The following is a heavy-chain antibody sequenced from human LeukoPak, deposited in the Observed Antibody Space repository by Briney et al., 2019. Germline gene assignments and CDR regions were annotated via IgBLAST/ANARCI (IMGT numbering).Heavy chain of an antibody. V-gene: IGHV4-39*01. CDR1: GGSISNRNYH. CDR3: ARASYSYDINGWVPFDY. J-gene: IGHJ4*02. Sequence: PSETLSLTCTVSGGSISNRNYHWGWIRQPPGKGLEWIGSICSSGSAYYNPSLKSRVTTSIDTSKNQFSLRLSSVTAADTAVYYCARASYSYDINGWVPFDYWGQGTLVTVSS. CDR2: ICSSGSA. D-gene: IGHD3-22*01.